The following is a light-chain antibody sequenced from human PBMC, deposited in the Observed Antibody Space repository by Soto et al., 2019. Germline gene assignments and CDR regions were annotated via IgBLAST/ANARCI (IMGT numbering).Light chain of an antibody. CDR2: DAS. Sequence: EIVLTQSPATLSLSPGERATLSCRASQGVSSYLAWYQHKPGQAPRLLIYDASNRATGIPARFSGSGTGTDFTLTISSLKPEDFAVYYCQQRSTWPPGLTFGGGTKVEIK. CDR3: QQRSTWPPGLT. CDR1: QGVSSY. V-gene: IGKV3-11*01. J-gene: IGKJ4*01.